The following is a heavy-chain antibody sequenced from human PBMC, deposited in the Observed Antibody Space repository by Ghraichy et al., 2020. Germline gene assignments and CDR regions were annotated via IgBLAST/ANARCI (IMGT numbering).Heavy chain of an antibody. Sequence: ASVKVSCKASGYTFTSYAMHWVRQAPGQRLEWMGWINAGNGNTKYSQKFQGRVTITRDTSASTAYMELSSLRSEDTAVYYCARAYDFWSGPGGFDYWGQGTLVTVSS. J-gene: IGHJ4*02. CDR1: GYTFTSYA. CDR3: ARAYDFWSGPGGFDY. CDR2: INAGNGNT. D-gene: IGHD3-3*01. V-gene: IGHV1-3*01.